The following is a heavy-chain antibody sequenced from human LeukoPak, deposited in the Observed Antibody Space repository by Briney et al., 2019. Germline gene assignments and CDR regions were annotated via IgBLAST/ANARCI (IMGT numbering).Heavy chain of an antibody. V-gene: IGHV1-69*05. D-gene: IGHD2-15*01. CDR1: GYTFTSYA. J-gene: IGHJ5*02. CDR3: ARDRRCSGGSCPVGFDP. Sequence: SVKVSCKASGYTFTSYAISWVRQAPGQGLEWMGRIIPIFGTANYAQKFQGRVTITTDESTSTAYMELSSLRSEDTAVYYCARDRRCSGGSCPVGFDPWGQGTLVTVSS. CDR2: IIPIFGTA.